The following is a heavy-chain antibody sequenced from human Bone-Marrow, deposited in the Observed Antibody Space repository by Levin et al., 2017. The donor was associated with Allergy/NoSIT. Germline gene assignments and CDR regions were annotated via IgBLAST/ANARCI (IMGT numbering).Heavy chain of an antibody. D-gene: IGHD2-2*01. CDR2: ISYSGSFT. CDR3: ARGVHDANWYFDV. CDR1: GFSFSDSH. J-gene: IGHJ2*01. V-gene: IGHV3-11*05. Sequence: PGGSLRLSCLGSGFSFSDSHMNWIRQAPGKGLEWISFISYSGSFTNNADSVKGRFTISRDNAKRSVDLQMDDMTVDDTVVYYCARGVHDANWYFDVWGRGTLVTVSS.